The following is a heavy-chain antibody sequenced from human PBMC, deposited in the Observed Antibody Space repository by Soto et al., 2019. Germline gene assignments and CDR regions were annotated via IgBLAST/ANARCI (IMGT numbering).Heavy chain of an antibody. Sequence: QVQLQESGPGLVKPSQTLSLTCTVSGGSISSGDYYWSWIRQPPGKGLEWIGYIYYSGSTYYNPSIKXRXTXSXXTSKNQFSLKLSSVTAADTAVYYCARARGGIHFDYWGQGTLVTVSS. CDR3: ARARGGIHFDY. D-gene: IGHD2-15*01. V-gene: IGHV4-30-4*01. J-gene: IGHJ4*02. CDR1: GGSISSGDYY. CDR2: IYYSGST.